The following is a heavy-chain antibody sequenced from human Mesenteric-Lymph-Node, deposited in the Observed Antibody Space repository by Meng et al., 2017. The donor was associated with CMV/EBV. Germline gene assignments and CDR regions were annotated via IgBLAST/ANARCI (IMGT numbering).Heavy chain of an antibody. Sequence: GGSLRLSCVGSGFSFSDYYMRWIRQAPGKGLEWLSYISSSGSTRYYADSVKGRFTISRENAKNSLYLQMNSLRAGDTAVYYCARDYNNYGMDVWGQGTTVTVSS. D-gene: IGHD3-10*01. J-gene: IGHJ6*02. CDR3: ARDYNNYGMDV. V-gene: IGHV3-11*04. CDR1: GFSFSDYY. CDR2: ISSSGSTR.